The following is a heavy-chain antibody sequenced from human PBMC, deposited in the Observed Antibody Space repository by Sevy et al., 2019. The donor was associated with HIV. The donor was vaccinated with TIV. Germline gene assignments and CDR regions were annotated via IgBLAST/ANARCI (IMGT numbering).Heavy chain of an antibody. CDR1: GFTFTGYA. D-gene: IGHD3-10*01. J-gene: IGHJ6*03. CDR2: IDGSAINT. Sequence: GGSLRLSCAASGFTFTGYAMSWVRQAPGKGLEWVSSIDGSAINTYYADSVKGRFTISRDNSKNTLYLQMSSLRAEDTAVYYCAKVYGSGTPPYYYYYYMDVWGKGTTVTVSS. V-gene: IGHV3-23*01. CDR3: AKVYGSGTPPYYYYYYMDV.